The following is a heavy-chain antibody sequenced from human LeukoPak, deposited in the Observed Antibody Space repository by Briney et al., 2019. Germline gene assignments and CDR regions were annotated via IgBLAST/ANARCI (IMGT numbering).Heavy chain of an antibody. CDR1: GGTFSSYA. V-gene: IGHV1-69*05. Sequence: ASVKVSCKASGGTFSSYAISWVRQAPGQGLEWMGGIIPIFGTANYAQKFQGRVTITTDESTSTAYMELSSLRSEDTDVYYCARARYYDFWSGFDYWGQGTLVTVSS. J-gene: IGHJ4*02. D-gene: IGHD3-3*01. CDR2: IIPIFGTA. CDR3: ARARYYDFWSGFDY.